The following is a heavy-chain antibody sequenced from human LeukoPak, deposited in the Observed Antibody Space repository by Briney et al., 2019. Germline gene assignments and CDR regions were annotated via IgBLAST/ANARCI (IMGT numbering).Heavy chain of an antibody. V-gene: IGHV3-48*04. CDR3: ARDLTVAGPMDV. CDR2: ISTSGNTI. J-gene: IGHJ6*02. D-gene: IGHD6-19*01. Sequence: GGSLRLSCAASGFSFSSYSMTWVRQAPGKGLEWVSYISTSGNTIYYADSVKGRFTISRDNARNSLDLQMRSLRAEDTAVYYCARDLTVAGPMDVWGQGTTVTVSS. CDR1: GFSFSSYS.